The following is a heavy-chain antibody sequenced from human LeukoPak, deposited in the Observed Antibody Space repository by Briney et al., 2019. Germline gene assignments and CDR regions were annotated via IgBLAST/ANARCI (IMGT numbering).Heavy chain of an antibody. V-gene: IGHV3-15*07. CDR1: SYIFSDAW. J-gene: IGHJ4*02. CDR2: IETKAQGGTT. D-gene: IGHD5/OR15-5a*01. CDR3: TTDPFYDSAGFAF. Sequence: PGGSLRPSCAASSYIFSDAWMNWVRQAPGKGLEWVGRIETKAQGGTTKYAAPVKGRFTISRDDSKNTLYLQMSSLKTEDTAAYYCTTDPFYDSAGFAFWGQGTLVTVS.